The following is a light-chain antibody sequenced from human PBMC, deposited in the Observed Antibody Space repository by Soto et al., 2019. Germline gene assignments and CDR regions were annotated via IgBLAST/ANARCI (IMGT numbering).Light chain of an antibody. CDR2: GAS. J-gene: IGKJ2*01. CDR3: QQYKEWPPYT. CDR1: QSVSNN. Sequence: EIVLTQSPVTLSVSPGERATLSCRTSQSVSNNLAWYQQKPGQAPRLLMYGASTRATGIPARFSGSGSGTEFTLTISSLQSEDFAIYYCQQYKEWPPYTFGQGTKLEIK. V-gene: IGKV3-15*01.